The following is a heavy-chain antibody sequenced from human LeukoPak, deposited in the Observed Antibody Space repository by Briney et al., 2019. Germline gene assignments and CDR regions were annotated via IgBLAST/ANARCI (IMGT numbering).Heavy chain of an antibody. Sequence: PSETLSLTCTVSGDSVSNDFYYWGWIRQPPGKELEWVACLSHRGNTWYNPSLESRVTISVDTSKNRFSLNFNSVTAADTALYWCARHNAPRRVGFDFWGQGILVTVSS. CDR3: ARHNAPRRVGFDF. CDR1: GDSVSNDFYY. D-gene: IGHD3-10*01. CDR2: LSHRGNT. V-gene: IGHV4-39*01. J-gene: IGHJ4*02.